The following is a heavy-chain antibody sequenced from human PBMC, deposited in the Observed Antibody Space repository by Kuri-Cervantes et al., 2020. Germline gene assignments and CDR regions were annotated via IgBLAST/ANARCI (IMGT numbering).Heavy chain of an antibody. CDR3: ARGHYDFWSGYCRAYYFDY. CDR2: IDTAGDR. J-gene: IGHJ4*02. V-gene: IGHV3-13*01. Sequence: GGSLRLSCAASGFIFRSYDMHWVRQATGEGLEYVSAIDTAGDRYYPGSVKGRVTISRENAKNALYLQMNSLRAGDTAVYYCARGHYDFWSGYCRAYYFDYWGQGTLVTVSS. D-gene: IGHD3-3*01. CDR1: GFIFRSYD.